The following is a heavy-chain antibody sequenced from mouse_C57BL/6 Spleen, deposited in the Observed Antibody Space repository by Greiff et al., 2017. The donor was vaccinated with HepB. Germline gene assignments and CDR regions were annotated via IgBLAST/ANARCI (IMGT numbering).Heavy chain of an antibody. CDR1: GYTFTSYW. CDR2: IYPGSGST. J-gene: IGHJ3*01. CDR3: ARSEEYDRGFAD. D-gene: IGHD2-12*01. Sequence: VQLQQPGAELVKPGASVKMSCKASGYTFTSYWITWVKQRPGQGLEWIGDIYPGSGSTNYNEKFKSKATLTVDTSSSTAYMQLSSLTSEDSAVYYCARSEEYDRGFADWGQGTLVTVSA. V-gene: IGHV1-55*01.